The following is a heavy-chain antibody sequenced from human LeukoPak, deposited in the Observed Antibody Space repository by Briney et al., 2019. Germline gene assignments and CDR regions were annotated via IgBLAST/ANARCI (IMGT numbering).Heavy chain of an antibody. CDR3: ARGAWPAVIPTRWFDP. Sequence: AAVTVSCKASGYTFTSYDMNWVGQAAGQGLEWMGWMNPNSGNTDYAQKLQGRVTMTRNTSISTAYMELSSLRSEDTAVYFCARGAWPAVIPTRWFDPWGQGTLVTVSS. CDR2: MNPNSGNT. CDR1: GYTFTSYD. D-gene: IGHD2-2*01. V-gene: IGHV1-8*01. J-gene: IGHJ5*02.